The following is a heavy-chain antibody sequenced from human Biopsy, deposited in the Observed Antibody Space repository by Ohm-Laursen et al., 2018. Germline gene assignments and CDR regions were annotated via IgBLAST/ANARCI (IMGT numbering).Heavy chain of an antibody. CDR2: IIPMLGKV. CDR3: ARDTLMAQHLVPGENWFYP. J-gene: IGHJ5*02. Sequence: VASVKVSCKASGGTFQKYGVTWVRLAPGQGLEWIGGIIPMLGKVQYARKLRGRVTITADKPTSTAYMELTSLTSDDTAVYYCARDTLMAQHLVPGENWFYPWGQGTLVTVSS. CDR1: GGTFQKYG. V-gene: IGHV1-69*10. D-gene: IGHD3-10*01.